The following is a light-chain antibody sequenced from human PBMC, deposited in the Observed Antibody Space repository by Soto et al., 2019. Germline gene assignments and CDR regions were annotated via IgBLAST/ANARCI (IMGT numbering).Light chain of an antibody. V-gene: IGLV1-40*01. J-gene: IGLJ3*02. CDR1: SSNIGAGYD. CDR2: GNN. Sequence: QAVVTQPPSVSGAPGQRVTISCSGGSSNIGAGYDVHWYQQLPETPPKLLIYGNNIRPSGVPDRFSGSKSGTSASLAITGLQAEDEADNYCHSYDRSLSGSVFGGGTKLTVL. CDR3: HSYDRSLSGSV.